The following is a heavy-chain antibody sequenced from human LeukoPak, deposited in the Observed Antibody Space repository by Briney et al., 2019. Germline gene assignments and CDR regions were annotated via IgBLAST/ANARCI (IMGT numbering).Heavy chain of an antibody. J-gene: IGHJ2*01. D-gene: IGHD3-22*01. CDR1: GGSISSYY. V-gene: IGHV4-59*08. Sequence: SETLSLTCTVSGGSISSYYWSWIRQPPGKGLEWIGYIYYSGSTNYNPSLKSRVTISVDTTKNQFSLKLSSVTAADTAVYYCARLEYYDSSARYWYFDLWGRGTLVTVSS. CDR2: IYYSGST. CDR3: ARLEYYDSSARYWYFDL.